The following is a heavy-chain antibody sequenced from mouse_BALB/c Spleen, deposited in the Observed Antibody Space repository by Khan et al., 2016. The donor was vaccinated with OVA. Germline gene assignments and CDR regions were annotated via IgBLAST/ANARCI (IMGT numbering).Heavy chain of an antibody. V-gene: IGHV2-6-7*01. CDR1: GFSLTDYG. D-gene: IGHD2-10*01. CDR2: IWGDGTT. CDR3: ARAYYGNYREAMDY. J-gene: IGHJ4*01. Sequence: VELVESGPGLVAPSQSLSITCTVSGFSLTDYGVNWVRQPPGKGLEWLGMIWGDGTTDYNSTLKSRLSISKDISKSQVFLKMNSLQTDDTARYYCARAYYGNYREAMDYWGQGTSVTVSS.